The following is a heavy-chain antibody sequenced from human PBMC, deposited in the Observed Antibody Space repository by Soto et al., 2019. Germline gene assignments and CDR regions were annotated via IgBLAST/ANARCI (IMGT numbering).Heavy chain of an antibody. CDR1: GFTFDQYT. Sequence: EVQLVESGGGLVQPGRSLRLACAASGFTFDQYTMHWVRQAPWKGLEWVSSITWHSGTIGYADSVKGRFTISRDNAKNSLYLQMNSLRGQYTALYYCAKEMITFGDFNYYYMDVWGNGTTVTVSS. CDR2: ITWHSGTI. D-gene: IGHD3-16*01. CDR3: AKEMITFGDFNYYYMDV. J-gene: IGHJ6*03. V-gene: IGHV3-9*01.